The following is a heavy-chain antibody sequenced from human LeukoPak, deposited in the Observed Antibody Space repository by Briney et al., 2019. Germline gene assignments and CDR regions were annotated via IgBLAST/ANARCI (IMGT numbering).Heavy chain of an antibody. Sequence: GGSLRLSCAASGFTFSSYGMHWVRQAPGKGLEWVAVIWYDGSNKYYADSVKGRFTIFRDNSKNTLYLQMNSLRAEDTAVYYCARDSVGDLLDYWGQGTPVTVSS. J-gene: IGHJ4*02. CDR1: GFTFSSYG. CDR2: IWYDGSNK. CDR3: ARDSVGDLLDY. V-gene: IGHV3-33*01. D-gene: IGHD4-17*01.